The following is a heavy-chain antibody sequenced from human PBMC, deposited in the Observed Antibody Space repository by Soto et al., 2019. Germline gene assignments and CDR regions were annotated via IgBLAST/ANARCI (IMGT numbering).Heavy chain of an antibody. D-gene: IGHD5-18*01. J-gene: IGHJ4*02. CDR2: ISTTSTYI. CDR3: ASYGSSYGGDF. Sequence: DVQLVESGGGLVKPGGSLRLSCAASGFSFSTYSMNWVRQAPGKGLEWVSSISTTSTYIYYADSVKGRFTISRDNAKNSLYLQMSSLRAEDTAVYYWASYGSSYGGDFWGQGTLVTVSS. CDR1: GFSFSTYS. V-gene: IGHV3-21*01.